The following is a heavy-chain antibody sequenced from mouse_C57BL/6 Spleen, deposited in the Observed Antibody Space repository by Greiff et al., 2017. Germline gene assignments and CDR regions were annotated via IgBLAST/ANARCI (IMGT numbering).Heavy chain of an antibody. CDR2: IWSGGGT. V-gene: IGHV2-2*01. J-gene: IGHJ3*01. D-gene: IGHD2-10*01. Sequence: QVQLQQSGPGLVQPSQSLSITCTVSGFSLTSYGVHWVRQSPGKGLEWLGVIWSGGGTDSNAAFVFRLSISKEHSKIQVFFRMKSLQADDTDVYYCALSYYGNYAAYWGQGTLVIVSA. CDR1: GFSLTSYG. CDR3: ALSYYGNYAAY.